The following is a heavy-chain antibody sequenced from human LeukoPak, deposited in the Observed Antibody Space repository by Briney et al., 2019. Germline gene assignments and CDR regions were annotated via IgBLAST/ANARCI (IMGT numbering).Heavy chain of an antibody. CDR3: ARTGDYAFNI. CDR2: ISSSSSYL. D-gene: IGHD2-21*02. Sequence: GGSLRLSCAASGFTFSSYSMNWVRQAPGKGLEWVSSISSSSSYLYYADSVKGRFTISRDSSENTLYLQINSLRAEDTAVYYCARTGDYAFNIWGQGTMVTVSS. V-gene: IGHV3-21*04. J-gene: IGHJ3*02. CDR1: GFTFSSYS.